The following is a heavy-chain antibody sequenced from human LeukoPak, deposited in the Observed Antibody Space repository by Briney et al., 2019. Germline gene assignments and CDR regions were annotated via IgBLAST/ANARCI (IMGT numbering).Heavy chain of an antibody. V-gene: IGHV3-30*04. CDR2: ISYDGSNK. CDR1: GFTFSSYA. CDR3: ARVIAVAGTNFDY. Sequence: GRSLRLSCAASGFTFSSYAMHWVRQAPGKGLEWVAVISYDGSNKYYADSVKGRFTISRDNSKNTLYLQMNSLRAEDTAVYYCARVIAVAGTNFDYWGQGTLVTVSS. D-gene: IGHD6-19*01. J-gene: IGHJ4*02.